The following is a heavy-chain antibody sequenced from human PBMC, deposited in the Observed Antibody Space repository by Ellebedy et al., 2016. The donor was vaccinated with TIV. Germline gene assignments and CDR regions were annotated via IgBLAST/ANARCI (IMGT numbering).Heavy chain of an antibody. CDR1: GYTLTELS. J-gene: IGHJ4*02. V-gene: IGHV1-24*01. D-gene: IGHD1-20*01. CDR2: FDPEDGET. Sequence: AASVKVSCKVSGYTLTELSMHWVRQAPGKGLEWMGGFDPEDGETIYAQKFQGRVTMTTDTSTSTAYMELRSLRSEDTAVYYCARDLTGTTFFEYWGQGTLVTVSS. CDR3: ARDLTGTTFFEY.